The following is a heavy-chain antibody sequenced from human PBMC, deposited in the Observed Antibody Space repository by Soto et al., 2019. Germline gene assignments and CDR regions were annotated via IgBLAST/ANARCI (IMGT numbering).Heavy chain of an antibody. V-gene: IGHV1-69*01. CDR3: ARAVYSGYDSYYYGMDV. J-gene: IGHJ6*02. CDR2: IIPIFGTA. Sequence: QVQLVQSGAEVKKPGSSVKVSCKASGGTFSSYAISWVRQAPGQGLEWMGGIIPIFGTANYAQKFQGRVTVTADESTSTAYMELSSLRSEDTAVYYCARAVYSGYDSYYYGMDVWGPGTTVTVSS. D-gene: IGHD5-12*01. CDR1: GGTFSSYA.